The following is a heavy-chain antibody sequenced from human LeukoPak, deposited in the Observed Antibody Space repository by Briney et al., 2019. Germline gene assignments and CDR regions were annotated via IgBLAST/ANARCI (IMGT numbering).Heavy chain of an antibody. CDR2: ISGSSSNT. D-gene: IGHD3-3*01. V-gene: IGHV3-21*01. J-gene: IGHJ4*02. Sequence: GGSLRLSCAASGFSFSNFAMSWVRQAPGSGLECVSLISGSSSNTYYADSVKGRFTISRDNAKNSLYLQMNSLRAEDTAVYYCARARRYYDFWSGYTPDEGYDYWGPGTLVNVSS. CDR3: ARARRYYDFWSGYTPDEGYDY. CDR1: GFSFSNFA.